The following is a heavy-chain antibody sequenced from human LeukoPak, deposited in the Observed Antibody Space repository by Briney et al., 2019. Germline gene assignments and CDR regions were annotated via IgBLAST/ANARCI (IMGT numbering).Heavy chain of an antibody. Sequence: SETLSLTCTVSGGSISTYYWSWIRQPPGKGLEWIGYIYYSGSTNYNPSLKSRVTISVDTSKNQFSLKLTSVTAADTAVYYCARDSGASNYYYYYMDVWGEGTTVTVSS. J-gene: IGHJ6*03. CDR3: ARDSGASNYYYYYMDV. V-gene: IGHV4-59*01. CDR2: IYYSGST. CDR1: GGSISTYY. D-gene: IGHD3-10*01.